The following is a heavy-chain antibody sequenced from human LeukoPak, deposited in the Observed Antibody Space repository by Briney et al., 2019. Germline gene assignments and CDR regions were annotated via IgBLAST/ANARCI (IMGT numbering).Heavy chain of an antibody. Sequence: KPGGSLRLSCSASGFTFSSYSMNWVRQAPGKGLEWVSSISSSVYIYDADSVKGRFTISRDNAKDSLYLQMNSLRAEDTAVYYCARDIIRGIIDYWGQGTLVTVSS. CDR1: GFTFSSYS. J-gene: IGHJ4*02. V-gene: IGHV3-21*01. D-gene: IGHD3-10*01. CDR3: ARDIIRGIIDY. CDR2: ISSSVYI.